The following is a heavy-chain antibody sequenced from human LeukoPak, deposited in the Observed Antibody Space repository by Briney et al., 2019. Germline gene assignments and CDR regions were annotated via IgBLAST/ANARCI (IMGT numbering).Heavy chain of an antibody. D-gene: IGHD3-16*01. CDR1: GFTFISFD. J-gene: IGHJ4*02. CDR3: VCLGLGGLSLD. Sequence: PGGSLRLSCAASGFTFISFDMSWVRQAPGKGLEGVSAISGSGGSTYYADSVKGRFTISRDNAKNTLYLQMNSLRVEDTAVYYCVCLGLGGLSLDWGQGTLVTVSS. V-gene: IGHV3-23*01. CDR2: ISGSGGST.